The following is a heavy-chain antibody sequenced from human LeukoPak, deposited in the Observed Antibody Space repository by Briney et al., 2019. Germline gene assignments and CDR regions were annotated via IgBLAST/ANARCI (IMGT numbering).Heavy chain of an antibody. CDR3: ARGGYCGSDCYSIWFDP. D-gene: IGHD2-21*02. J-gene: IGHJ5*02. CDR1: GGTFSSYA. V-gene: IGHV1-69*05. CDR2: IIPIFGTA. Sequence: SVKVSCKASGGTFSSYAISWVRQAPGQGLEWMGGIIPIFGTANYAQKFQGRVTITTDESTSTAYMELSSLRSEDTAVYYCARGGYCGSDCYSIWFDPWGQGTLVTVSS.